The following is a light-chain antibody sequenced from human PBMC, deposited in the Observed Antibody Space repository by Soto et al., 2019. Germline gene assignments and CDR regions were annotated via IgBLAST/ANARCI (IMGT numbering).Light chain of an antibody. Sequence: EIVLTQSPGTLSLSPGERAILSCRASQTINNRYLAWYQQTPGRAPRLLIHAASSRAAGIPDRFSGSGSGTDFTLTINRLEPEEFAVYYCHHYDNSPPFPFGPGTTVDI. CDR2: AAS. CDR1: QTINNRY. V-gene: IGKV3-20*01. J-gene: IGKJ3*01. CDR3: HHYDNSPPFP.